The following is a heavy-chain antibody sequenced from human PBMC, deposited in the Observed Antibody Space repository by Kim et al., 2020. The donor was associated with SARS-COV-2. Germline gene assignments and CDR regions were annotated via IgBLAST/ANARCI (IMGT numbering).Heavy chain of an antibody. CDR1: GYTFTSYA. CDR3: ARAGVLRVPDY. D-gene: IGHD7-27*01. CDR2: INAGNGNT. Sequence: ASVKVSCKASGYTFTSYAMHWVRQAPGQRLEWMGWINAGNGNTKYSQKFQGRVTITRDTSASTAYMELSSLRSEETAVYYCARAGVLRVPDYWGQGTLVTVSS. V-gene: IGHV1-3*01. J-gene: IGHJ4*02.